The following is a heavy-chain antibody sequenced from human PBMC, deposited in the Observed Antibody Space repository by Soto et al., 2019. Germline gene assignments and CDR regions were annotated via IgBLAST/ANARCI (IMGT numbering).Heavy chain of an antibody. J-gene: IGHJ1*01. V-gene: IGHV3-21*01. Sequence: SVKGRFTISRDNAKDALYLQMNSLRAEDTAVYYCARDLGVVTTLGFQNWGQGALVTVSS. CDR3: ARDLGVVTTLGFQN. D-gene: IGHD2-21*02.